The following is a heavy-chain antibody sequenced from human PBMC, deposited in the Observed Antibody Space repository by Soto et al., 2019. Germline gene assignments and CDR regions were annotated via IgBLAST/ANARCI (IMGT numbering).Heavy chain of an antibody. CDR1: HLPFDVYS. CDR2: IRHTTSAT. Sequence: GSLSLSFVASHLPFDVYSIHWVRQAPGKGLEWVSYIRHTTSATFYADAVKGRFTISRDNRKKSLFLQMNSLRDDDTGVYFCARDRGSSGMFELDVWGPGTLVTVSS. D-gene: IGHD6-19*01. CDR3: ARDRGSSGMFELDV. V-gene: IGHV3-48*02. J-gene: IGHJ3*01.